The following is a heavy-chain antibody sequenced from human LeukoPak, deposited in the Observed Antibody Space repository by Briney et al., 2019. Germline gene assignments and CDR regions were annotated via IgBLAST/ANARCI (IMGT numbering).Heavy chain of an antibody. CDR1: GGSISSSSYY. D-gene: IGHD3-16*01. V-gene: IGHV4-39*07. CDR3: AGASLITGYPSLLDY. J-gene: IGHJ4*02. CDR2: IYYSGST. Sequence: SETLSLTCTVSGGSISSSSYYWGWIRQPPGKGLEWIGSIYYSGSTYYNPSLKSRVTISVDTSKNQFSLKLSSVTAADTAVYYCAGASLITGYPSLLDYWSQGTLVTVSS.